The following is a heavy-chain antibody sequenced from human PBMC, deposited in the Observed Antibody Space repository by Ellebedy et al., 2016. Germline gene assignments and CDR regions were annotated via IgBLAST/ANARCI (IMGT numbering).Heavy chain of an antibody. CDR3: PYSSGWYKFDD. J-gene: IGHJ4*02. CDR2: ISNDGRRT. D-gene: IGHD6-19*01. Sequence: GESLKISCSASGFTFSVYDMHWVRQAPGKGLEWVAVISNDGRRTHYSDSAKGRFTVSRDNSWNMVYLQMNSLRPEDTAVYYCPYSSGWYKFDDWGQGTLVTVSS. CDR1: GFTFSVYD. V-gene: IGHV3-30*03.